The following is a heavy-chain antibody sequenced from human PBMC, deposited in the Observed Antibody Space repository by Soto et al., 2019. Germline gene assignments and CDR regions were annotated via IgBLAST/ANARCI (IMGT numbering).Heavy chain of an antibody. CDR3: ARSIIYDSSGSTDY. D-gene: IGHD3-22*01. CDR2: IYYSGST. V-gene: IGHV4-59*01. Sequence: WTWLRQAPGKGLEWIGNIYYSGSTNYNPSLKSRVTIRVDTSKNQFSLKLSSVTAADTAVYYCARSIIYDSSGSTDYWGQGTLVTVSS. J-gene: IGHJ4*02.